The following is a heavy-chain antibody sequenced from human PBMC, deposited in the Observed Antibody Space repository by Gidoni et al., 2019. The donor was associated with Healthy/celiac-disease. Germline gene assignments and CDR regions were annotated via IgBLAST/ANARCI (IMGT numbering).Heavy chain of an antibody. V-gene: IGHV4-38-2*01. CDR2: IYHSGST. Sequence: QVQLQESGPGLVKPSETLSLTCAVSGSSISSGYYWGWIRQPPGKGLEWIGSIYHSGSTYYNPSLKSRVTISVDTSKNQFSLKLSSVTAADTAVYYCAKGIAAAGPNYYMDVWGKGTTVTISS. D-gene: IGHD6-13*01. J-gene: IGHJ6*03. CDR1: GSSISSGYY. CDR3: AKGIAAAGPNYYMDV.